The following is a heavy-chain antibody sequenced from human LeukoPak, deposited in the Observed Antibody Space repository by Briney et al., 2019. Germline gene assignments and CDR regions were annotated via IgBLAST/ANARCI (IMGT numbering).Heavy chain of an antibody. CDR2: ISAYNGNT. CDR1: GYTFTNYG. Sequence: ASVTVSCTASGYTFTNYGISWVRQAPGQGLEWMGWISAYNGNTNYAQKLQGRVTMTTDTSTSTAYMELRSLRSDDTAVHYCARDRRYCTGGTCYLDPYFDYWGQGTLVTVSS. D-gene: IGHD2-8*02. J-gene: IGHJ4*02. CDR3: ARDRRYCTGGTCYLDPYFDY. V-gene: IGHV1-18*01.